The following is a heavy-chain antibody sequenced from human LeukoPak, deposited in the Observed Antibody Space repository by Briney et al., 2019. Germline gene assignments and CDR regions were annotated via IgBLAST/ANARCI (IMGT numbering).Heavy chain of an antibody. Sequence: GGSLRLSCAVSGLTFSSSWMDWVRHVSGRGLDWVANIKPDGSAGYYAASVKGRFTVSRDNAKNSLYLQMNSLRVEDTAVYYCARANNSSWHNWGQGTLVTVSS. D-gene: IGHD6-13*01. J-gene: IGHJ4*02. CDR3: ARANNSSWHN. CDR1: GLTFSSSW. V-gene: IGHV3-7*01. CDR2: IKPDGSAG.